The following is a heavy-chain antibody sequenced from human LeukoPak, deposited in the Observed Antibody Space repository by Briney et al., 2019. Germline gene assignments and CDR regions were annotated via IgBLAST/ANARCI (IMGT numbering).Heavy chain of an antibody. J-gene: IGHJ5*02. CDR1: GFTFSGYS. CDR2: ISTSSSYI. V-gene: IGHV3-21*01. CDR3: ARDACVRGYCDSTSCPKGGFDP. D-gene: IGHD2-2*01. Sequence: PGGSLRLSCAASGFTFSGYSMNWVRQAPGKGLEWVSSISTSSSYIYYADSVKGRFTISRDNAKNSLYLQMNSLRAEDTAVYYRARDACVRGYCDSTSCPKGGFDPWGQGTLVTVSS.